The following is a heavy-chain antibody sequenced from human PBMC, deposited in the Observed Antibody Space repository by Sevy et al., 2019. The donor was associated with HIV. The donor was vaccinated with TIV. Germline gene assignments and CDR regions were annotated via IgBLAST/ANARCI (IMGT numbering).Heavy chain of an antibody. Sequence: GESLKISCKGSGYDFSTYWIAWVRQMPGKGLELMGIIFPGDSDTRYSPSFQGQVTISADDSIRTSYLQWRSPKASDTAIYYCAGRGILVRGGDYFYYGLDVWGQGTTVTVSS. D-gene: IGHD2-2*01. CDR1: GYDFSTYW. V-gene: IGHV5-51*01. CDR2: IFPGDSDT. CDR3: AGRGILVRGGDYFYYGLDV. J-gene: IGHJ6*02.